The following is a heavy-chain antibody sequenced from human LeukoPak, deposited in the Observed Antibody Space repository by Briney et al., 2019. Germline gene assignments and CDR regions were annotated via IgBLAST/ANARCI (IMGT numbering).Heavy chain of an antibody. CDR2: ISGSGGST. V-gene: IGHV3-23*01. Sequence: GGSLRLSCAASGFTFSSYAMTWVRQAPGKGLEWVSAISGSGGSTYYADSVKGRFTISRDSSKNTLYLQMNSLRAEDTAVYYCARGSGYFLDFDYWGQGTLVTVSS. J-gene: IGHJ4*02. CDR1: GFTFSSYA. D-gene: IGHD3-22*01. CDR3: ARGSGYFLDFDY.